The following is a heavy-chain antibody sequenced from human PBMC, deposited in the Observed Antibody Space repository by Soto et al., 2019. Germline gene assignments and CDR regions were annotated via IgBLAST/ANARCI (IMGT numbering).Heavy chain of an antibody. D-gene: IGHD2-2*01. CDR1: GFTFSNNA. J-gene: IGHJ4*02. Sequence: GGSLRLSCAASGFTFSNNAMTWVRQAPGKGLEWVSGISGSGGTTYYADSVKGRFTISRDNSKNTLYLQMNSLKAEDTAVYYCASRPPVGYCSTTSCYLDYWGLGTLVTVSS. V-gene: IGHV3-23*01. CDR2: ISGSGGTT. CDR3: ASRPPVGYCSTTSCYLDY.